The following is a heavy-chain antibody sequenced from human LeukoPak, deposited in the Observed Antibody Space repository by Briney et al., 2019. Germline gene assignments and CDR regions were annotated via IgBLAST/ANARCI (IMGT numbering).Heavy chain of an antibody. D-gene: IGHD3-10*01. V-gene: IGHV4-34*01. J-gene: IGHJ5*02. CDR3: ARDYGSGSYIGARTYNWFDP. CDR1: GGSFSGYY. CDR2: INHSGST. Sequence: SETLSLTCAVYGGSFSGYYWSWIRQPPGKGLEWIGEINHSGSTNYNPSLKSRVTISVDTSKNQFCLKLSSVTAADTAVYYCARDYGSGSYIGARTYNWFDPWGQGTLVTVSS.